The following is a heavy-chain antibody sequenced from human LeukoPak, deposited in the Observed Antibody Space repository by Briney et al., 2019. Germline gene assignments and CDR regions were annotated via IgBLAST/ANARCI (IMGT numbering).Heavy chain of an antibody. J-gene: IGHJ4*02. V-gene: IGHV4-34*01. CDR3: ARVYYDILTGFYFDY. CDR1: GGSFSGYY. D-gene: IGHD3-9*01. CDR2: INHSGST. Sequence: SETLSLTCAVYGGSFSGYYWSWIRQPPGKGLEWIGEINHSGSTNYNPSLKSRVTISVDTSKNQFSLKLSSVTAADTAVYYCARVYYDILTGFYFDYCGQGTLVTVSS.